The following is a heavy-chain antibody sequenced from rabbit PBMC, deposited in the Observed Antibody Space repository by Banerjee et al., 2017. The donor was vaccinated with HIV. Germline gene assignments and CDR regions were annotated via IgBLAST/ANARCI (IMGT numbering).Heavy chain of an antibody. CDR3: ARSASASGTYMNL. J-gene: IGHJ4*01. Sequence: QEQLKETGGGLVQPGGSLTLSCKASGFDFSSYYMSWVRQAPGKGLEWIGIIYTGSGSTSYASWAKGRFTISKTSSTTVTLQLNSLTAADTATYFCARSASASGTYMNLWGPGTLVTVS. CDR1: GFDFSSYYM. V-gene: IGHV1S45*01. CDR2: IYTGSGST. D-gene: IGHD1-1*01.